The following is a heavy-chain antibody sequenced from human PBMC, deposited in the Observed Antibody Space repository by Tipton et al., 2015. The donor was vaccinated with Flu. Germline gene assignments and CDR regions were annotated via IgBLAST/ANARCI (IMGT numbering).Heavy chain of an antibody. D-gene: IGHD3-22*01. CDR3: ASGDSSFIPN. CDR1: EYIISAYY. J-gene: IGHJ1*01. V-gene: IGHV1-2*02. Sequence: QMQLVQSGAEVKRSGASVTVSCKASEYIISAYYMHWVRQAPGQGLEWMGWINPKSGGTNYAQQFQGRVTMTRDTSISTAYMEMSRLTSDDTADYYCASGDSSFIPNWGQGTLVTVSS. CDR2: INPKSGGT.